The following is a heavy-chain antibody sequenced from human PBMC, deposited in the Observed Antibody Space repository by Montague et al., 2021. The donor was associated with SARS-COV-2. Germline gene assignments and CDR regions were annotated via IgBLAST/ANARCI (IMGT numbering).Heavy chain of an antibody. CDR3: ARPPSYQLLEHWFDP. D-gene: IGHD2-2*01. Sequence: SVKVSCKASGYTFTSYGISWVRQAPGQGLEWMGWISAYNGNTDYAQKLQGRVTMTTDTSTSTAYMELRSLRSDDTAVYYCARPPSYQLLEHWFDPWGQGTLVTVSS. CDR1: GYTFTSYG. J-gene: IGHJ5*02. CDR2: ISAYNGNT. V-gene: IGHV1-18*01.